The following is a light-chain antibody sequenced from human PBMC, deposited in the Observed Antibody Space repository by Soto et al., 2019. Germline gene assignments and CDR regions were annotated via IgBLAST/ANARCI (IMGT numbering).Light chain of an antibody. CDR3: QQYGSSPLIT. Sequence: EIVLTQSPGTLSLSPGERATLSCRASQSVSSSYLAWYQQKPGQAPRLLIYGASSRATGIPDTFSGSGSGTDFTLTISRLEPEDFVVYYCQQYGSSPLITFGQGTRLEIK. CDR1: QSVSSSY. CDR2: GAS. J-gene: IGKJ5*01. V-gene: IGKV3-20*01.